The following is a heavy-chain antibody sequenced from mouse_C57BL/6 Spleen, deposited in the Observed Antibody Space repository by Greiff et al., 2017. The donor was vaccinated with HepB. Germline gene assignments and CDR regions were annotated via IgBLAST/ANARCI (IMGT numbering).Heavy chain of an antibody. Sequence: VQLQQSGTELVKPGASVKLSCKASGYTFTSYWMHWVKQRPGQGLEWIGNINPSNGGTNYNEKFKSKATLTVDKSSSTAYMQLSSLTSEDSAVYDCERGELNYYAMDYWGQGTSVTVSS. V-gene: IGHV1-53*01. D-gene: IGHD1-3*01. CDR3: ERGELNYYAMDY. CDR2: INPSNGGT. J-gene: IGHJ4*01. CDR1: GYTFTSYW.